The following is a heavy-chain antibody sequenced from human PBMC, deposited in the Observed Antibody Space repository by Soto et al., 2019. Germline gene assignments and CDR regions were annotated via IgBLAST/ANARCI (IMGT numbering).Heavy chain of an antibody. D-gene: IGHD1-26*01. CDR3: ATYSGSFYYGMDV. J-gene: IGHJ6*02. CDR2: IYPGDSDT. V-gene: IGHV5-51*01. Sequence: GESLKISCKGSGYTFTSYWIGWVRQMPGKGLEWMGIIYPGDSDTRYSPSFQGQVTISADRSISTAYLQWSSLKASDTAMYYCATYSGSFYYGMDVWGQGTTVTVSS. CDR1: GYTFTSYW.